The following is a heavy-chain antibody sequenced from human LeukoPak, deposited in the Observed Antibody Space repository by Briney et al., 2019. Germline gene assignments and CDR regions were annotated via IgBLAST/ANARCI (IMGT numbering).Heavy chain of an antibody. CDR1: GFTVSSNH. J-gene: IGHJ3*02. CDR2: IFSGSGT. D-gene: IGHD6-19*01. Sequence: GGSLSLSCVVSGFTVSSNHMSWVRQAPGKGLEWVSVIFSGSGTNYADSVKGRFPISRDTSKNSLYLQMNSLRAEDTAMYYCARPSSAWYQNAFDIWGQGTMVTVSS. CDR3: ARPSSAWYQNAFDI. V-gene: IGHV3-66*01.